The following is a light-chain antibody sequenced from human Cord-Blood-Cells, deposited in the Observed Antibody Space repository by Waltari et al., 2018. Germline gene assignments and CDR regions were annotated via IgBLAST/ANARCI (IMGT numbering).Light chain of an antibody. Sequence: QSALTQPASVSGSPGQSITISCTGTSSDVGGYNYVSWYQQHPGKAPKLMIYEVSTRPSGVSNRFSGSKSGNTASLTISGLQAEDEADYYCSSYTSSNWVFGGGTKLTVL. CDR3: SSYTSSNWV. CDR2: EVS. V-gene: IGLV2-14*01. CDR1: SSDVGGYNY. J-gene: IGLJ3*02.